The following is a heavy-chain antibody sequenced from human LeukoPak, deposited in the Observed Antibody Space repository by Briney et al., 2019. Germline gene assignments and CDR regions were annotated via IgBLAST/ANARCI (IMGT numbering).Heavy chain of an antibody. J-gene: IGHJ4*02. D-gene: IGHD5-18*01. V-gene: IGHV4-30-4*02. Sequence: PSETLSLTCTVSGGSISSGDYYWSWIRQPPGKGLEWIGYIYYSGSTYYNPSLKSRVTISVDTSKNQFSLKLSSVTAADTAVYYCARLDSYGSQTFDYWGQGTLVTVSS. CDR3: ARLDSYGSQTFDY. CDR1: GGSISSGDYY. CDR2: IYYSGST.